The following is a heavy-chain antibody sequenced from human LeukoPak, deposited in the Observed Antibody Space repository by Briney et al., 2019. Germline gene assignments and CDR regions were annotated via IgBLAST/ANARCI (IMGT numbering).Heavy chain of an antibody. CDR1: GASISRYY. J-gene: IGHJ4*02. CDR3: ARGLTMTTVPNFDY. D-gene: IGHD4-17*01. CDR2: ISYSGST. V-gene: IGHV4-59*12. Sequence: SETLSLTCTVSGASISRYYGTWIRQPPGKGLEWIGYISYSGSTNYNPSLKSRVTISVDTSKNQFSLKLSSVTAADTAVYYCARGLTMTTVPNFDYWGQGTLVTVSS.